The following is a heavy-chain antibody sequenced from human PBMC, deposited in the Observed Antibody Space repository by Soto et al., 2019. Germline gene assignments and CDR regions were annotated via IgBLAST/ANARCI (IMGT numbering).Heavy chain of an antibody. CDR1: GFTFSSYA. CDR3: ARGYSSSSAAFGY. D-gene: IGHD6-13*01. V-gene: IGHV3-30*04. CDR2: ISYDGRNK. Sequence: QVQLVESGGGVVQPGRSLRLSCAASGFTFSSYAIHWVRQAPGKGLEWVALISYDGRNKYYADSVKGRFTISRDNSKNTLYLQMNSLRAEDMAVYYCARGYSSSSAAFGYWGQGTLVTVSS. J-gene: IGHJ4*02.